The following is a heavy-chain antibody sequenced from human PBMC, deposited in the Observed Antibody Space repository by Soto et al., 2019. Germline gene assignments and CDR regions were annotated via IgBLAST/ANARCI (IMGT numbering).Heavy chain of an antibody. CDR2: IRYGGATSGTT. V-gene: IGHV4-39*01. CDR1: GGSVSSDKYL. CDR3: ARHDDHRSPPLGFHI. Sequence: QVQLQESGPRLVKPSETLTLKCTASGGSVSSDKYLWGWIRQPPGKGLEWVASIRYGGATSGTTFYTPSLGGRLTVSLDTSADQVSLRLTSVTATDTAVYYCARHDDHRSPPLGFHIWGQGTLVTVSS. J-gene: IGHJ3*02. D-gene: IGHD3-10*01.